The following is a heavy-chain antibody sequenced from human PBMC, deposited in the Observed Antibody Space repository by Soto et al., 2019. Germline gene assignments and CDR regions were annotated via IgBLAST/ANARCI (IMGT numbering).Heavy chain of an antibody. CDR3: ARGADIVVVPAAGGYFDY. D-gene: IGHD2-2*01. J-gene: IGHJ4*02. V-gene: IGHV4-61*01. CDR2: IYYSGST. Sequence: SETLSLTCTVSGGSVSSGSYYWSWIRQPPGKGLEWIGYIYYSGSTNYNPSLKSRVTISVDTSKNQFSLKLSSVTAADTAVYYCARGADIVVVPAAGGYFDYWGQGTLVTVSS. CDR1: GGSVSSGSYY.